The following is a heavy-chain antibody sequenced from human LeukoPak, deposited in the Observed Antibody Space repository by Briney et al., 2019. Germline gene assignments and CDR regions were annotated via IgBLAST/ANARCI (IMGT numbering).Heavy chain of an antibody. J-gene: IGHJ1*01. CDR3: ATPRGYYDSSGYYTPLYSDFQH. D-gene: IGHD3-22*01. CDR2: ISGSGGST. Sequence: GGSLRLSCAASGFTFSSYAMSWVRQAPGKGLEWVSDISGSGGSTYYADSVKGRFTISRDNSKNTLYLQMNSLRAEDTAVYYCATPRGYYDSSGYYTPLYSDFQHWGQGTLVTVSS. V-gene: IGHV3-23*01. CDR1: GFTFSSYA.